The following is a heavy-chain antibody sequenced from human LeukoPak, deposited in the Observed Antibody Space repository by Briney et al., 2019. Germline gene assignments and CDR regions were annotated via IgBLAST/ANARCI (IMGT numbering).Heavy chain of an antibody. V-gene: IGHV4-39*01. J-gene: IGHJ4*02. CDR2: IYYSGNT. D-gene: IGHD3/OR15-3a*01. CDR1: GGSISSSSYY. CDR3: ARQTGSGLFILP. Sequence: SETLSLTCTVSGGSISSSSYYWGWIRQSPGKGLEWIGNIYYSGNTYYNASLKSQVSISIDTSKNQFSLRLTSVTAADTAVYYCARQTGSGLFILPGGQGTLVTVSS.